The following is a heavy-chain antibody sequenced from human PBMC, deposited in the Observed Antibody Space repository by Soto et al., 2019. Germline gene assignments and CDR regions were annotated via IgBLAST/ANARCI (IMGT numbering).Heavy chain of an antibody. J-gene: IGHJ6*04. CDR3: ARDNTIFGVVITGADYYYYGMDV. CDR2: INPSGGST. Sequence: ASVKVSCKASGYTFTSYYMHWVRQAPGQGLEWMGIINPSGGSTSYAQKFQGRVTMTRDTSTSTVYMELSSLRSEETAVYYCARDNTIFGVVITGADYYYYGMDVWGKGTKVTVSS. D-gene: IGHD3-3*01. V-gene: IGHV1-46*01. CDR1: GYTFTSYY.